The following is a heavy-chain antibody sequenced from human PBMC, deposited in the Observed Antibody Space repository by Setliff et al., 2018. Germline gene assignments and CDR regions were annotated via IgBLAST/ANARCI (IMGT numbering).Heavy chain of an antibody. Sequence: SETLSLTCTVSGGSISSSSYYWGWLRQPPGKGLEWIGSIYYSGSASYNPYLKSRVTISVDTYKNQFSLKRSSVTAADTAVYYCARGYCSNTSCYRPDIDYYYYYMDVWGKGATVTVSS. J-gene: IGHJ6*03. CDR2: IYYSGSA. CDR3: ARGYCSNTSCYRPDIDYYYYYMDV. D-gene: IGHD2-2*02. CDR1: GGSISSSSYY. V-gene: IGHV4-39*07.